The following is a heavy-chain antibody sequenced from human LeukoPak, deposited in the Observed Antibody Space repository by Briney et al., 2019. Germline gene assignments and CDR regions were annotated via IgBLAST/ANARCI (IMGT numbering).Heavy chain of an antibody. Sequence: GGSLRLSCTASGFTFGDYAMSWVRQAPGKGLEWVGFIRSKAYGGTTEYAASVKGRFTISRDDSKSIAYLQMNSLKTEDTAVYYCTGTTVTTVDYFDCWGQGTLVTVSS. J-gene: IGHJ4*02. CDR1: GFTFGDYA. V-gene: IGHV3-49*04. CDR2: IRSKAYGGTT. D-gene: IGHD4-17*01. CDR3: TGTTVTTVDYFDC.